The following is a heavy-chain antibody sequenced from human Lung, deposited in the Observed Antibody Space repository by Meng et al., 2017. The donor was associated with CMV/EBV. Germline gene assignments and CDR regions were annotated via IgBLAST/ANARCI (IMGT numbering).Heavy chain of an antibody. D-gene: IGHD2-2*01. Sequence: SXAASAFTFSNYGMSWVRRAPGRGLEWVSGISAGGGSTYYADSVKGRFTVSRDNSKNTLYLQMNSLRAEDTAVYYCAKDWSRYCTSTSCYKPWFDPWXQGTLVTVSS. J-gene: IGHJ5*02. CDR2: ISAGGGST. CDR3: AKDWSRYCTSTSCYKPWFDP. V-gene: IGHV3-23*01. CDR1: AFTFSNYG.